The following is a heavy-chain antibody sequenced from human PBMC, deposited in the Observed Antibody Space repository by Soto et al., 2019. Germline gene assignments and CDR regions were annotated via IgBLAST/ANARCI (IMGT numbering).Heavy chain of an antibody. CDR3: AYSSGQERGWFDP. D-gene: IGHD6-19*01. CDR2: MNPNSGNT. V-gene: IGHV1-8*01. CDR1: GYTFTSYD. Sequence: ASVKVSCKASGYTFTSYDINWVRQATGQGLEWMGWMNPNSGNTGYAQKFQGRVTMTRNTSISTAYMELSSLRSEGTAVYYCAYSSGQERGWFDPWGQGTLVRVSS. J-gene: IGHJ5*02.